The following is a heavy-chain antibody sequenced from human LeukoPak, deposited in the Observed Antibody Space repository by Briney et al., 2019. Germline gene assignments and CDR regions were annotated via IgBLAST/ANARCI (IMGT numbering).Heavy chain of an antibody. CDR3: ARHYGP. D-gene: IGHD3-16*01. CDR2: IYYSGST. CDR1: GGSVSSGRYY. V-gene: IGHV4-61*01. Sequence: SETLSLTCTVSGGSVSSGRYYWSWLRQAPGKGLEWIGYIYYSGSTNYNPSLKIRLTISVDTSKNQFSLKLNSVTAADPAVYYCARHYGPWGQGTLVTVSS. J-gene: IGHJ5*02.